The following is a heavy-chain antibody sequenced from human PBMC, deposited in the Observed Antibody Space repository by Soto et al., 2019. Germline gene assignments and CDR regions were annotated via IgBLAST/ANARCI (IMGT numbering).Heavy chain of an antibody. J-gene: IGHJ4*02. D-gene: IGHD6-6*01. Sequence: SETLSLTCAVSGGSISSGGYSWSWIRHLPGKGLEWIGYIYDTESAYYNPSLKSRVSISMDTSENHFAMRLTSVTAADSAVYYCARASSSSSAADYWGQGLQVTVSS. CDR1: GGSISSGGYS. CDR2: IYDTESA. V-gene: IGHV4-31*11. CDR3: ARASSSSSAADY.